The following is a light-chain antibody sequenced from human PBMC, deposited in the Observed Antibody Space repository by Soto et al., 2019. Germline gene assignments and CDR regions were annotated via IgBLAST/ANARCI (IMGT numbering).Light chain of an antibody. J-gene: IGLJ2*01. Sequence: QSALTQPASVSGSPGQSITISCTGTCSDVGGYNYVSWYQQHPGKAPKLMIYDVSNRPSGVSNRFSGSKSGNTASLTISGLQAEAEADYYCSSYTSSILFGGGTKLTVL. V-gene: IGLV2-14*01. CDR2: DVS. CDR3: SSYTSSIL. CDR1: CSDVGGYNY.